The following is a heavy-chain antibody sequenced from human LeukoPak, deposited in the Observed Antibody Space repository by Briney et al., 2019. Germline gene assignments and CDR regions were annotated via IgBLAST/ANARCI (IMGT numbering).Heavy chain of an antibody. CDR1: VGTFSSYA. V-gene: IGHV1-69*06. Sequence: SVKVSCKASVGTFSSYAISWVRQAPGQGLEWMGGIIPIFGTANYAQKFQGRVTITADKSTSTAYMELSSLRSEDTAVYYCARDHCSGGSCSFDYWGQGTLVTVSS. J-gene: IGHJ4*02. CDR2: IIPIFGTA. D-gene: IGHD2-15*01. CDR3: ARDHCSGGSCSFDY.